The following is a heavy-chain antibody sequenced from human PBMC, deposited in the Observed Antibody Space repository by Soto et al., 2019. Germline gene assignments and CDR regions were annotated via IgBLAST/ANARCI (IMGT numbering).Heavy chain of an antibody. CDR1: GGSISSGGYY. J-gene: IGHJ4*02. CDR2: IYYSGST. D-gene: IGHD4-17*01. CDR3: ARADYGGNRGCYFDY. V-gene: IGHV4-31*03. Sequence: KASETLSLTCTVSGGSISSGGYYWSWIRQHPGKGLEWIGYIYYSGSTYYNPSLKSRVTISVDTSKNQFSLKLSSVTAADTAVYYCARADYGGNRGCYFDYWGQGTLVTVSS.